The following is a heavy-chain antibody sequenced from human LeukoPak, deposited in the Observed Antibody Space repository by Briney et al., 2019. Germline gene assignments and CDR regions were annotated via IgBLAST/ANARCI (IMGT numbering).Heavy chain of an antibody. CDR1: GFSLSTSGVG. CDR3: AHRKLHDWYFDL. CDR2: IYLDDEK. J-gene: IGHJ2*01. V-gene: IGHV2-5*02. Sequence: SGPTLVNPTQPLTLTCTFSGFSLSTSGVGVGWIRQPPGKALEWLALIYLDDEKRYNPSLKSRLTITKDTSKNQVVLTMTNMDPVDTATYFCAHRKLHDWYFDLWGRGTLVTVSS. D-gene: IGHD2-15*01.